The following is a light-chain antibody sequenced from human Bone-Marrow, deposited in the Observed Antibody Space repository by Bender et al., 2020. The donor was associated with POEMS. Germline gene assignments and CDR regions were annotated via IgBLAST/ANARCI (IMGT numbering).Light chain of an antibody. CDR2: QDT. V-gene: IGLV3-1*01. J-gene: IGLJ2*01. Sequence: SYGLTQPPSVSVSPGQTATITCSGDNLGDKYTCWYQQKPGQSPVLVIYQDTKRPSGISERFSGSNFGNTATLTISGTQAIDEADYYCQAWDNTIVVFGGGTKLTVL. CDR3: QAWDNTIVV. CDR1: NLGDKY.